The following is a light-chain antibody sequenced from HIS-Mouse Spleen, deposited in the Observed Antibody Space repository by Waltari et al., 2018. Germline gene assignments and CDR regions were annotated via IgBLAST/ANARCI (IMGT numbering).Light chain of an antibody. CDR3: SSYTSSSTV. J-gene: IGLJ2*01. Sequence: QSALTQPASVSGSPGQLIPISCTGTSRDVGGYNYVPWYQPHPGKAPKLMIYEVSNRPSGVSNRFSGSKSGNTASLTISGLQAEDEADYYCSSYTSSSTVFGGGTKLTVL. V-gene: IGLV2-14*01. CDR2: EVS. CDR1: SRDVGGYNY.